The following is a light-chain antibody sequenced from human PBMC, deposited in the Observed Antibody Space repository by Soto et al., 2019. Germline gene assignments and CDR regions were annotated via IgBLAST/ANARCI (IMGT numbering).Light chain of an antibody. CDR3: QQYGSSPRT. Sequence: IVLMPSSPPPSFSSGENSTPFCRASQSVSSNFLAWYQQKPGQAPRLLIYGASNRATGIPDRFSGSGSGTDFTLTISRLEPEDFAVYYCQQYGSSPRTFGQGTKVDIK. V-gene: IGKV3-20*01. CDR2: GAS. CDR1: QSVSSNF. J-gene: IGKJ1*01.